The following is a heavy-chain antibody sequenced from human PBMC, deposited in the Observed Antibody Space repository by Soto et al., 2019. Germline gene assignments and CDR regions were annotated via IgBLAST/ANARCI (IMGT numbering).Heavy chain of an antibody. D-gene: IGHD2-8*01. CDR2: INPSGGST. V-gene: IGHV1-46*01. J-gene: IGHJ3*02. CDR3: ASRGTYGDGAFDI. Sequence: QVQLVQSGAEVKKPGASVKVSCKASGYTFTSYYMHWVRQAPGQGLEWMGIINPSGGSTRYAQQFQGRVTMTMDTSTNTVYMELSSLRSEDTAVYYWASRGTYGDGAFDIWGQGTMVTVSS. CDR1: GYTFTSYY.